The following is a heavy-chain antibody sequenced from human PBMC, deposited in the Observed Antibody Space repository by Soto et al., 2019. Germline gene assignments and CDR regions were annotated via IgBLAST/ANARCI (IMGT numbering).Heavy chain of an antibody. CDR2: INPSGGST. J-gene: IGHJ6*02. D-gene: IGHD5-18*01. CDR1: GYTFTSYY. CDR3: ARDPVGYSYGSRYYYYGMDV. Sequence: GASVKVSCKASGYTFTSYYMHWVRQAPGQGLEWMGIINPSGGSTSYAQKFQGRVTMTRDTSTSTVYMELSSLRSEDTAVYYCARDPVGYSYGSRYYYYGMDVWGQGTTVTVSS. V-gene: IGHV1-46*01.